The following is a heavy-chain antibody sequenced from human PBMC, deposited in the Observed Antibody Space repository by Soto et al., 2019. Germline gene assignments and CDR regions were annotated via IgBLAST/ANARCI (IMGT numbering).Heavy chain of an antibody. CDR1: RFTFSDFA. CDR2: IGGTGSDT. J-gene: IGHJ5*01. CDR3: AKDAVPYNGEWDWFDS. D-gene: IGHD3-10*01. Sequence: DVQLLESGGGLVQPGESLTLSCAASRFTFSDFAMSWVRQAPGKGLEWVSSIGGTGSDTYYADSVKGRFTISRDNSRNTLYLQMDNLRDEDTAVYYCAKDAVPYNGEWDWFDSWGQGTLVTVSS. V-gene: IGHV3-23*01.